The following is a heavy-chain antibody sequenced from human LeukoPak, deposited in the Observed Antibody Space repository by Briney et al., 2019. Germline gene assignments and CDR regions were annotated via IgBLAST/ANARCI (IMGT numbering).Heavy chain of an antibody. Sequence: SETLSLTCTVSGGSISSSSYYWGWIRQPPGKGLEWIGSIYYSGSTYYNPSLKSRVTISVDTSKNQFSLKLSSVTAADTAVYYCARLSSSWSSKHFDYWGQGTLVTVSS. D-gene: IGHD6-13*01. CDR1: GGSISSSSYY. V-gene: IGHV4-39*01. CDR3: ARLSSSWSSKHFDY. J-gene: IGHJ4*02. CDR2: IYYSGST.